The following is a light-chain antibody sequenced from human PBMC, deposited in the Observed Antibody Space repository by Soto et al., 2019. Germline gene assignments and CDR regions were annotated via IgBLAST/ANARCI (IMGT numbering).Light chain of an antibody. CDR2: DAS. V-gene: IGKV3-11*01. CDR3: QQRGNRPPWT. J-gene: IGKJ1*01. CDR1: QSVDKY. Sequence: EIVMTQSPATLSLSPGERATLSCRASQSVDKYLVWNQQKPGQAPRLLIYDASNRATGIPARFSGSGSGTDFTLTISSLEPEDFAVFYCQQRGNRPPWTFGQGTKVEIK.